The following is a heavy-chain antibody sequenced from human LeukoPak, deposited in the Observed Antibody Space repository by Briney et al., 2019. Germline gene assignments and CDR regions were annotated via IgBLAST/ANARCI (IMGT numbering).Heavy chain of an antibody. V-gene: IGHV3-30*04. CDR3: ARDPPFSSGWSQNHFDH. CDR2: ISYDGGNE. Sequence: PGRSLRLSCTPSGFIFEDFAMHWVRQAPGKGLEWVALISYDGGNENYADSVKGRFTISRDNSKNILYLHVNSLRPEDTAVYYCARDPPFSSGWSQNHFDHWGQGTLVTVSS. J-gene: IGHJ4*02. D-gene: IGHD6-19*01. CDR1: GFIFEDFA.